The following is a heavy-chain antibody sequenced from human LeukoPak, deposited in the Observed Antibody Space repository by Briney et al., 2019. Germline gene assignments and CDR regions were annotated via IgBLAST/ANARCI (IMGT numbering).Heavy chain of an antibody. CDR1: GFTFSSYE. CDR3: ARVSGVKYYYYGMDV. CDR2: ISSSGSTI. J-gene: IGHJ6*02. V-gene: IGHV3-48*03. Sequence: GGSLRLSCAASGFTFSSYEMNWVRQAPGKGLEWVPYISSSGSTIYYADSVKGRFTISRDNAKNSLYLQMNSLRAEDTAVYYCARVSGVKYYYYGMDVWGQGTTVTVSS. D-gene: IGHD3-10*01.